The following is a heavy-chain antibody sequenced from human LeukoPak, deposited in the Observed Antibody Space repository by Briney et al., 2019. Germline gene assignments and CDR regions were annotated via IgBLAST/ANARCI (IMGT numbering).Heavy chain of an antibody. J-gene: IGHJ4*02. D-gene: IGHD6-13*01. Sequence: ASVKVSCKASGYTFTGYYMHWVRQAPGQGLEWMGWINPNSGGTNYAQKFQGRVTMTRDTSVSTAHMELSRLRSDDTAVYYCARAPYSNVDYWGQGTLVTVSS. CDR2: INPNSGGT. V-gene: IGHV1-2*02. CDR3: ARAPYSNVDY. CDR1: GYTFTGYY.